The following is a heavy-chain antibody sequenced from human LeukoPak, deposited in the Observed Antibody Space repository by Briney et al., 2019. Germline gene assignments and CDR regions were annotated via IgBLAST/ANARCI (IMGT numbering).Heavy chain of an antibody. Sequence: SETLCLTCTVSGGSISSYYWSWIWQPPGKGLEWIGYIYYSGSTNYNPSLKSRVTISVDTSKNQFSLKLSSVTAADTAVYYCAARGGGYDILTGYPPPHFDYWGQGTLVTVSS. V-gene: IGHV4-59*01. CDR1: GGSISSYY. J-gene: IGHJ4*02. D-gene: IGHD3-9*01. CDR2: IYYSGST. CDR3: AARGGGYDILTGYPPPHFDY.